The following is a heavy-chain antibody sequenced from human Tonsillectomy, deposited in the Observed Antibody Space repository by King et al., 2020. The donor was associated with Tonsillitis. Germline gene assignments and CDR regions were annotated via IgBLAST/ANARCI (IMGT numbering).Heavy chain of an antibody. J-gene: IGHJ5*02. D-gene: IGHD2-8*01. CDR3: ARALADTSGVWES. CDR1: GDSISNYY. CDR2: IHYSGST. Sequence: QLQESGPGLVKPSETLPLTCTVSGDSISNYYWSWIRQPPGKGLEWIGYIHYSGSTNYKPSLKSRVTISIDTSKNQFSLKLSSVTAADTAVYYCARALADTSGVWESWGQGTLVTVSS. V-gene: IGHV4-59*01.